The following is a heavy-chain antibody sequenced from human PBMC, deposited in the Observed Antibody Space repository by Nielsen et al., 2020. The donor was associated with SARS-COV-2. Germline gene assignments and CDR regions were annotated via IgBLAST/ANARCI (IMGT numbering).Heavy chain of an antibody. CDR2: ISNDGSNK. CDR1: GFTFSSYA. J-gene: IGHJ4*02. V-gene: IGHV3-30*04. CDR3: ARDSSGSYYLPDY. D-gene: IGHD3-10*01. Sequence: GESLKISCAASGFTFSSYAMHWVRQAPGKGLEWVAVISNDGSNKYYADSVKGRFTISRDNSKNTLYLQMNSLRAEDTAVYYCARDSSGSYYLPDYWGQGTLVTVSS.